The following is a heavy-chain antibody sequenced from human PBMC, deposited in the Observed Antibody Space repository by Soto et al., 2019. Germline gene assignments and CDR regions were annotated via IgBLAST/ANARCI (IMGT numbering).Heavy chain of an antibody. CDR1: GYTFTSYD. V-gene: IGHV1-8*01. J-gene: IGHJ6*03. CDR3: ARGFVTSWQIITAVTNGGSDYYYMDV. Sequence: VSVKVSCKASGYTFTSYDINWVRQATGQGLEWMGWMNPNSGNTGYAQKFQGRVTMTRNTSISTAYMELSSLRSEETAVYYCARGFVTSWQIITAVTNGGSDYYYMDVWGKGTTVTVSS. CDR2: MNPNSGNT. D-gene: IGHD4-17*01.